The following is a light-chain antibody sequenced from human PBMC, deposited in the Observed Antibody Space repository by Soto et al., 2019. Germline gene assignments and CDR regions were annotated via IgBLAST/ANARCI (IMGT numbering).Light chain of an antibody. Sequence: DIVLTHSPGTLSLSPWEIATLSCRASQSVSSDLAWYQQKPGQAPRLLIYDASNRATGIPARFSGSGSGTDFTLTISSLEAEDFAVYYCQQRSNWPPITFGQGTRLEIK. V-gene: IGKV3-11*01. CDR3: QQRSNWPPIT. CDR2: DAS. CDR1: QSVSSD. J-gene: IGKJ5*01.